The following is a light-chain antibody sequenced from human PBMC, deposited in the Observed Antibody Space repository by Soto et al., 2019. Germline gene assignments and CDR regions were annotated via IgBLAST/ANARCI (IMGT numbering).Light chain of an antibody. CDR1: QSLRHSNGYNY. V-gene: IGKV2-28*01. Sequence: DVVMTQSPLSLPVTPGEPASISCRSSQSLRHSNGYNYLDWYLQKPGQPPQLLIYLGSHRASGVPDRFSGGESGTDFTLKISRVEAEDVGVYYCMQSLHTRTFGQGTRVEI. CDR2: LGS. CDR3: MQSLHTRT. J-gene: IGKJ1*01.